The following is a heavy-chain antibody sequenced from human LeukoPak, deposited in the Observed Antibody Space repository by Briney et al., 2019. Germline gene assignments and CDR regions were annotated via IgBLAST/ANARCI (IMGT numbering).Heavy chain of an antibody. J-gene: IGHJ4*02. CDR2: INPNSGGT. CDR3: ARGSYYYDSSGYLLDY. Sequence: ASVKVSCKASGYTFTGYYMHWVRQAPGQGLEWMGWINPNSGGTNYAQKFQGRVTRTRDTSISTAYMELSRLRSDDTAVYYCARGSYYYDSSGYLLDYWGQGTLVTVSS. CDR1: GYTFTGYY. D-gene: IGHD3-22*01. V-gene: IGHV1-2*02.